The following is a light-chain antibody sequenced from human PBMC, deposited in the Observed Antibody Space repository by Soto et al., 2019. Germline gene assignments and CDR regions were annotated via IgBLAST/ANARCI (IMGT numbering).Light chain of an antibody. CDR1: TSDVGAYDF. CDR3: SSYTTSSALLV. V-gene: IGLV2-14*01. Sequence: QSVLTQPASVSGSPGQSITISCTGTTSDVGAYDFVSWYQQHPGKAPKLMIFEVTNRPSGVSDRFSGSKSGNMASLTISGLQADDEGDYYCSSYTTSSALLVFGAGTKLTVL. J-gene: IGLJ2*01. CDR2: EVT.